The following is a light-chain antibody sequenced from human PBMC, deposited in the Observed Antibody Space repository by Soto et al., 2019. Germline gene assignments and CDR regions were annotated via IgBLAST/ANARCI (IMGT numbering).Light chain of an antibody. J-gene: IGLJ2*01. CDR2: EVS. Sequence: QSALTQPASVSGSPGQSITISCTGTSRDVGGYNYVSWHQQHPGQAPKVIITEVSNRPSGVSNRFSGSKSGNTASLTISGLQDEDEADYYCRSYVRYSPLVVFGGGTKVTVL. CDR3: RSYVRYSPLVV. CDR1: SRDVGGYNY. V-gene: IGLV2-14*01.